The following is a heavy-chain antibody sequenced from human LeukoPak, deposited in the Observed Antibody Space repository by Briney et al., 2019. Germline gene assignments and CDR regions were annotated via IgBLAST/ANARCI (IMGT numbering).Heavy chain of an antibody. V-gene: IGHV3-21*01. D-gene: IGHD6-6*01. CDR3: ARGAARIIFDY. Sequence: GGALRLSCAASGFTFSSYSMNWVRQAPGKGVEWVSSISSSISYIYYADSVKGRFTISRDNAKNSLYLQMNSLRAEDTAVYYCARGAARIIFDYWGQGTLVTVSS. CDR2: ISSSISYI. J-gene: IGHJ4*02. CDR1: GFTFSSYS.